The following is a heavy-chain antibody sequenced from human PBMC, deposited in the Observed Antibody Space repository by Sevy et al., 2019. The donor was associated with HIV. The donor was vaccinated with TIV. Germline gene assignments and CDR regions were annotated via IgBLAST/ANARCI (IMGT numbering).Heavy chain of an antibody. CDR2: INSNTGGT. J-gene: IGHJ5*02. D-gene: IGHD3-10*01. Sequence: ASVKVSCEASGYNFKGYYIHWVRQAPGKGLEWMGWINSNTGGTIYSEDFEGRVTLTRDTSISTVYMELTRLTAGDTAVYYCARDDYYGLGSYYNGLRGRFDPWGQGTLVTVS. V-gene: IGHV1-2*02. CDR3: ARDDYYGLGSYYNGLRGRFDP. CDR1: GYNFKGYY.